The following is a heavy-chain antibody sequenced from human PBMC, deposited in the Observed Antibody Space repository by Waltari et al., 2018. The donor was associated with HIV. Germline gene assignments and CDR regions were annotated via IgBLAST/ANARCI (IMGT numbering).Heavy chain of an antibody. CDR2: IKPDGSET. J-gene: IGHJ4*02. CDR3: AREYFYESSGYYYRSNFDY. V-gene: IGHV3-7*01. D-gene: IGHD3-22*01. Sequence: EVQLVESGGGLVQPGESRRLSGAASGFTFIALGMSWVRQAPGKGLEWVANIKPDGSETYYVDSVKGRFTISRDNAKTSLYLQMNSLRAEDTAVYFCAREYFYESSGYYYRSNFDYWGQGTLVTVSS. CDR1: GFTFIALG.